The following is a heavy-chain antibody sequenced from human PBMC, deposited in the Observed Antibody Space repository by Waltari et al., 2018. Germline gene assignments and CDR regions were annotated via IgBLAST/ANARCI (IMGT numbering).Heavy chain of an antibody. CDR2: ISWNSGSI. CDR1: GFTFDDYA. J-gene: IGHJ6*02. CDR3: AKDIMITFGGGILGYYGMDV. Sequence: EVQLVESGGGLVQPGRSLRLSCAASGFTFDDYAMHWVRQATGKGLEWVSGISWNSGSIGYADSVKGRFTISRDNAKNSLYLQMNSLRAEDTALYYCAKDIMITFGGGILGYYGMDVWGQGTTVTVSS. V-gene: IGHV3-9*01. D-gene: IGHD3-16*02.